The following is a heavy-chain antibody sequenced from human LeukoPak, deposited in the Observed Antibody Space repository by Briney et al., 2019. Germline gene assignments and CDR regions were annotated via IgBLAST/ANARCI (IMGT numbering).Heavy chain of an antibody. D-gene: IGHD3-3*01. J-gene: IGHJ5*02. Sequence: PSETLSLTCTVSGGSISSYYWSWIRQPPGKGLEWIGYIYYSGSTNYNPSLKSRVTISVDTSKNQFSLKLSSVTAADTAVYYCARSPYDFWSGYTMTNWFDPWGQGTLVTVSS. CDR3: ARSPYDFWSGYTMTNWFDP. CDR2: IYYSGST. V-gene: IGHV4-59*01. CDR1: GGSISSYY.